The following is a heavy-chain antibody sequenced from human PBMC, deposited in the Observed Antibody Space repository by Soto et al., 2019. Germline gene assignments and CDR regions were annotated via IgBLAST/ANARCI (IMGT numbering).Heavy chain of an antibody. CDR3: ATDQEVAVDGDY. J-gene: IGHJ4*02. CDR1: GFTFSSYA. V-gene: IGHV3-23*01. Sequence: PGGSLRLSCAASGFTFSSYAMSWVRQAPGKGLEWVSAISGSGGSTYYADSVKGRFTISRDNSKNTLYLQMNSLRAEDTAVYYCATDQEVAVDGDYWGQGTLVTVSS. CDR2: ISGSGGST. D-gene: IGHD6-19*01.